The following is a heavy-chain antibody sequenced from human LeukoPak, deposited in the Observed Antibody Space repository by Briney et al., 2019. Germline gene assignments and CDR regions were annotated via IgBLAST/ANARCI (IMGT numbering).Heavy chain of an antibody. CDR1: GFTFSSYW. D-gene: IGHD6-13*01. CDR3: AISGGSWSPHMRVFDY. Sequence: GGSLRLSCAASGFTFSSYWMSWVRQAPGKGLEWVANIKQDGSEKYYVDSVKGRFTISRDNAKNSLYLQMNSLRAEDTAVYYCAISGGSWSPHMRVFDYWGQGTLVTVSS. CDR2: IKQDGSEK. V-gene: IGHV3-7*01. J-gene: IGHJ4*02.